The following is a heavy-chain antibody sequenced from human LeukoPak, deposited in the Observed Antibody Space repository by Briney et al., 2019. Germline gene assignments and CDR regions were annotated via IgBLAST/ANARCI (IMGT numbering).Heavy chain of an antibody. CDR2: ITDSGGST. V-gene: IGHV3-23*01. D-gene: IGHD6-6*01. J-gene: IGHJ4*02. CDR1: GFSFSSYA. CDR3: AKGSSSSRPYYFDF. Sequence: GGSLRLSCAASGFSFSSYAMSWVRQAPGKGLEWVSAITDSGGSTYHADSVKRRFTISRDNSKNTLFLQMNSQRVEYTAIYYCAKGSSSSRPYYFDFWGQGNLVTVSS.